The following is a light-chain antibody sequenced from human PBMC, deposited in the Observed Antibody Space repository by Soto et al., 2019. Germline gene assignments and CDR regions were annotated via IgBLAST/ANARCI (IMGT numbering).Light chain of an antibody. J-gene: IGKJ2*01. Sequence: EIVLTQSPGTLPLSPGERGTLSCRASQSVSINYLAWYQQKSGQAARLLIYGASSRATGIPDRFSGSGSGTDFTLTISKLEPEDFSVYYCQQYGNSPYAFGQGTELEI. CDR2: GAS. V-gene: IGKV3-20*01. CDR3: QQYGNSPYA. CDR1: QSVSINY.